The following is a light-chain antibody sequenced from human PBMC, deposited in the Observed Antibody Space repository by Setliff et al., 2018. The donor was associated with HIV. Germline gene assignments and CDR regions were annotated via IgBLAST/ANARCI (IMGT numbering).Light chain of an antibody. CDR2: NVN. CDR1: SNDVGGHNL. J-gene: IGLJ1*01. V-gene: IGLV2-23*02. Sequence: QSALAQVASVSGSLGQSIAISCTGTSNDVGGHNLVSWFRVDPGKAPKLIIFNVNLWASGVSHRFSASKSGNTASLTISGLQSEDEADYYCCPYSRSSVPYVFGSGTKVTVL. CDR3: CPYSRSSVPYV.